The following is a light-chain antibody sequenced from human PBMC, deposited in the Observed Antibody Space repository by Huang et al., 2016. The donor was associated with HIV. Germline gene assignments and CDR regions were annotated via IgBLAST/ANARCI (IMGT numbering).Light chain of an antibody. CDR1: QRVSSD. Sequence: EIALTQSPATLYLSPGERATLSCRASQRVSSDLAWYQQKPGQAPRLLIYDTSSRATGLPARCSGSGSGADFTLTISSLEPEDFAVYYCQQRSNWPPWTFGQGTKVEIK. J-gene: IGKJ1*01. CDR3: QQRSNWPPWT. CDR2: DTS. V-gene: IGKV3-11*01.